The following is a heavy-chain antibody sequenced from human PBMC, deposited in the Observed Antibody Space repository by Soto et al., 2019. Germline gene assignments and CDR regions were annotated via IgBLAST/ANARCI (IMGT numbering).Heavy chain of an antibody. Sequence: QVQLVQSGADVKKPGASVRVSCKASGYTFTDYGITWVRQALGQGLEWMGWISAKNGDTNLAQKFRGRVTLTTDTSTGTAYMDLRSLTPDDTAVYYCARDPPETPSDYWGQGTLVTVSS. J-gene: IGHJ4*02. V-gene: IGHV1-18*01. CDR1: GYTFTDYG. CDR3: ARDPPETPSDY. CDR2: ISAKNGDT.